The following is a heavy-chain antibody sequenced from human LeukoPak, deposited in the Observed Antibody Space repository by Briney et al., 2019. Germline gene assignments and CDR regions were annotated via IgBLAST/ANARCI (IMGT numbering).Heavy chain of an antibody. CDR2: IIPIFGTA. CDR1: GGTFSSYA. J-gene: IGHJ4*02. D-gene: IGHD3-16*01. CDR3: ASGGADQLGY. V-gene: IGHV1-69*05. Sequence: SVKVSCKASGGTFSSYAISWVRQAPGQGLEWMGGIIPIFGTANYAQKFQGRVTMTRDMSTSTVYMELSSLRSEDTAVYYCASGGADQLGYWGQGTLVTVSS.